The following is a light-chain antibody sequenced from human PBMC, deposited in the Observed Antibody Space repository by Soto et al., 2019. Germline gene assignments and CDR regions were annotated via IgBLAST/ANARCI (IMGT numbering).Light chain of an antibody. CDR2: EVS. J-gene: IGLJ3*02. CDR3: SSFTSGSTVV. CDR1: SSDVGDYNY. Sequence: QSVLTQPASVSGSPGQSITISCTGTSSDVGDYNYVSWYQHHPGKAPKLMISEVSNRPSGVSNRFSGSKSGNTASLTISGLQAEDEADYYCSSFTSGSTVVFGGGTKVTVL. V-gene: IGLV2-14*01.